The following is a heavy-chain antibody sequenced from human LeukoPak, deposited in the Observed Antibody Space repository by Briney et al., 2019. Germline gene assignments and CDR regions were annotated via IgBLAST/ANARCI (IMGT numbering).Heavy chain of an antibody. Sequence: PGGSLRLSCAASGFTFSNAWMTWVRQAPGKGLEWVSIISSGSSAIFSADALKGRFTISRDDAKNLLYLDMNGLRAEDTAVYYCARGHTAVTRHFDFWGQGTLVTVSS. CDR1: GFTFSNAW. D-gene: IGHD4-17*01. J-gene: IGHJ4*02. CDR3: ARGHTAVTRHFDF. CDR2: ISSGSSAI. V-gene: IGHV3-21*01.